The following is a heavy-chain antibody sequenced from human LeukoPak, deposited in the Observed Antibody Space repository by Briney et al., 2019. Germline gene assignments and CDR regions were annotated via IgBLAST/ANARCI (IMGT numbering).Heavy chain of an antibody. V-gene: IGHV1-18*04. Sequence: ASVKVSCKASGYTFTGYYMHWVRQAPGQGLEWMGWISAYNGNTNYAQNLQGRVTMTTDTSTSTAYMELRSLRSDDTAVYYCARGRYNWNDGYYYYMDVWGKGTTVTISS. J-gene: IGHJ6*03. D-gene: IGHD1-1*01. CDR2: ISAYNGNT. CDR3: ARGRYNWNDGYYYYMDV. CDR1: GYTFTGYY.